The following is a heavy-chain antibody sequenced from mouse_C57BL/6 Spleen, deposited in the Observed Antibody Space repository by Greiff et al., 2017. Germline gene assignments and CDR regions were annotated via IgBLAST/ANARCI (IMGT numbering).Heavy chain of an antibody. D-gene: IGHD2-5*01. CDR2: IDPETGGT. J-gene: IGHJ1*03. V-gene: IGHV1-15*01. Sequence: QVQLQQSGAELVRPGASVTLSCKASGYTFTDYEMHWVKQTPVHGLEWIGAIDPETGGTAYNQKFKGKAILTADKSSITAYMELRSLTSEDSAVYYCTRPTIVTTSYWYFDVWGTGTTVTVSS. CDR3: TRPTIVTTSYWYFDV. CDR1: GYTFTDYE.